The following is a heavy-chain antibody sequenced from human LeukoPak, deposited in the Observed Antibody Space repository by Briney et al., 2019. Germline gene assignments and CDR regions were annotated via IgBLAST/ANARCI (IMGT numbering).Heavy chain of an antibody. J-gene: IGHJ3*02. CDR1: GGSFSGYY. D-gene: IGHD3-9*01. V-gene: IGHV4-34*01. CDR2: IYYSGST. CDR3: AGPQGSYDILTGYYNAQALDAFDI. Sequence: TSEILSLTCAVHGGSFSGYYWSWIRQPPGKGLEWIGSIYYSGSTYYNPSLKSRVTISVDTSKNQFSLKLSSVTAADTAVYYCAGPQGSYDILTGYYNAQALDAFDIWGLGTMVTVSS.